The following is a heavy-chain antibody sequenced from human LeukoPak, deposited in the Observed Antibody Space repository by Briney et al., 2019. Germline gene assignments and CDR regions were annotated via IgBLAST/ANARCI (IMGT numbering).Heavy chain of an antibody. CDR3: ARKPYDFWSGYPSRPQDY. V-gene: IGHV4-39*01. CDR1: GGSISSSSYY. Sequence: SETLSLTCTVSGGSISSSSYYWGWIRQPPGKGLEWIGSIYYSGSTYYNPSLKSRVTISVDTSKNQFSLKLSSVTAADTAVYYCARKPYDFWSGYPSRPQDYWGQGTLVTVSS. CDR2: IYYSGST. J-gene: IGHJ4*02. D-gene: IGHD3-3*01.